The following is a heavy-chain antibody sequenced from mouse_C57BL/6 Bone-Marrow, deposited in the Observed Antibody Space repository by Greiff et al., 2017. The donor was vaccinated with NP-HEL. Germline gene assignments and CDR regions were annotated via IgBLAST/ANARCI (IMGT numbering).Heavy chain of an antibody. CDR1: GFTFTDDY. V-gene: IGHV14-4*01. D-gene: IGHD1-1*01. CDR2: IDPENGDT. CDR3: TTLTTVVAKGFAY. Sequence: VQLQQSGAELVRPGASVKLSCTASGFTFTDDYMHWVKQRPEQGLEWIGWIDPENGDTEYASKFQGKATITADTSSNTAYLQLSSLTSEDTAVDYCTTLTTVVAKGFAYWGQGTLVTVSA. J-gene: IGHJ3*01.